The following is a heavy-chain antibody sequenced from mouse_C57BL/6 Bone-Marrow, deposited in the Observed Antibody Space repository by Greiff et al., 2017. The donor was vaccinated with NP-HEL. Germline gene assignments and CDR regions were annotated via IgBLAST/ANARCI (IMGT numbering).Heavy chain of an antibody. V-gene: IGHV5-12*01. CDR1: GFTFSDYY. D-gene: IGHD2-4*01. CDR3: ARNRGLGDYFDY. J-gene: IGHJ2*01. CDR2: ISNGGGST. Sequence: EVKVVESGGGLVQPGGSLKLSCAASGFTFSDYYMYWVRQTPEKRLEWVAYISNGGGSTYYPDTVKGRFTISRDNSKNTLYLQMSRLKSEDTAMYYCARNRGLGDYFDYWGKGTTLTVSS.